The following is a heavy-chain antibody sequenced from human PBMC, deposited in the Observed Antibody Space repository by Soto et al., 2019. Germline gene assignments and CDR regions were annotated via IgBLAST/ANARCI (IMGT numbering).Heavy chain of an antibody. CDR2: IYYRGST. CDR3: ARDPARGGGSYLGYFDY. Sequence: PSETLSLTCTVSGGSIRSGDNYWSWIRQTPGKGLEWIGYIYYRGSTYYNQSLKSRVTISVDTSMNQFSLTLTSVTAADTAVYYCARDPARGGGSYLGYFDYWGKGTPVTVSS. D-gene: IGHD1-26*01. CDR1: GGSIRSGDNY. V-gene: IGHV4-30-4*01. J-gene: IGHJ4*02.